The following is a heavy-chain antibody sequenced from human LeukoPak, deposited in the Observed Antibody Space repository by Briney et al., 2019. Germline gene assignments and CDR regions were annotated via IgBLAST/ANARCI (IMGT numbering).Heavy chain of an antibody. CDR1: GFTFSSYP. V-gene: IGHV3-23*01. J-gene: IGHJ4*02. D-gene: IGHD2-2*01. CDR2: IGGDGDT. Sequence: GGSLRLSCAASGFTFSSYPMTWVRQAPGKGLEWVSAIGGDGDTKYAGSVKGRFTVSRDNSKNMLYLQMNSLRAEDTAIYYCARDWSCSAGGQGPLVTVSS. CDR3: ARDWSCSA.